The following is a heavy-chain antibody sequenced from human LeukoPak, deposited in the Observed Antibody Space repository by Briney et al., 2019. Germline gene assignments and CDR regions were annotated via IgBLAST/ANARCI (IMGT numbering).Heavy chain of an antibody. CDR3: AKDTSVDSYAFDI. V-gene: IGHV3-9*01. J-gene: IGHJ3*02. D-gene: IGHD5-12*01. Sequence: PGGSLRLSCAASGFTFDDYAMHWVRQAPGKGLEWVSGISWNSGSIGYADSVKGRFTISRDNAKNSLYLQMNSLRAEDTALYYCAKDTSVDSYAFDIWGQGTMVTVSS. CDR1: GFTFDDYA. CDR2: ISWNSGSI.